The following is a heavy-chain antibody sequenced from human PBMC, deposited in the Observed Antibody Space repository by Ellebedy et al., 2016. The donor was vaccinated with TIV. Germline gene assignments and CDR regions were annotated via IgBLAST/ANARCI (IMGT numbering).Heavy chain of an antibody. CDR3: TRGAADSGTDWFDP. J-gene: IGHJ5*02. D-gene: IGHD3-22*01. CDR1: GYSFTNYY. CDR2: INPKSGGT. Sequence: AASVKVSCQASGYSFTNYYMHWVRHPPGQGLDWMGWINPKSGGTIFAQKFQGRVTLTTDTSFSTAYMELRSLKPDDTAVYFCTRGAADSGTDWFDPWGQGTLVAVSS. V-gene: IGHV1-2*02.